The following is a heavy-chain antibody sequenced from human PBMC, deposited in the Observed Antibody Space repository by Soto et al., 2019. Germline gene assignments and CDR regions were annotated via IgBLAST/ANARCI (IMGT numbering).Heavy chain of an antibody. CDR1: NGSFSSGGGC. J-gene: IGHJ3*01. V-gene: IGHV4-61*08. CDR3: AGDRPETSTPYDAFIF. CDR2: ISDTFTT. Sequence: ADALSVTASVSNGSFSSGGGCWVLVRRAPGECLEFISYISDTFTTNYNLSLKSRVTISLEMSKNRVSRRLDSVTAADTAVYYCAGDRPETSTPYDAFIFWCKGKMVPVFS.